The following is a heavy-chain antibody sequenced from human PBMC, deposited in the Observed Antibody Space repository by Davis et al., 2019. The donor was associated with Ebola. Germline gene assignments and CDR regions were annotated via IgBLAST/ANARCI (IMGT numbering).Heavy chain of an antibody. CDR1: VYTFTGYY. D-gene: IGHD3-10*01. CDR2: IVVGSGNT. V-gene: IGHV1-58*02. J-gene: IGHJ4*02. CDR3: ARVRKYYFDY. Sequence: SVKVSCKASVYTFTGYYMHWVRQARGQRLEWIGWIVVGSGNTNYAQKFQERVTITRDMSTSTAYMELRSLRSDDTAVYYCARVRKYYFDYWGQGTLVTVSS.